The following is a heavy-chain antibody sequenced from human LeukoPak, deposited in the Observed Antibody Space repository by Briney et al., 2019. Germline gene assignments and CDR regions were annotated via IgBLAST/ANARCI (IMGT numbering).Heavy chain of an antibody. V-gene: IGHV4-4*07. CDR2: IYTSGST. D-gene: IGHD3-10*01. CDR1: GGSISSYY. J-gene: IGHJ6*02. Sequence: SETLSLTCTVSGGSISSYYWSWIRQPAGKGLEWIRRIYTSGSTNYNPSLKSRVNMSVDTSKNQFSLKLSSVTAADTAVYYCARDGGYYYGSGSYVGMDVWGQGTTVTVSS. CDR3: ARDGGYYYGSGSYVGMDV.